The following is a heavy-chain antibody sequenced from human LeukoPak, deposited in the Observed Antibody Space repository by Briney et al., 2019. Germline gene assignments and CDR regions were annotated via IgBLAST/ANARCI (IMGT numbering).Heavy chain of an antibody. CDR1: GYSFTSYW. CDR2: IYTGDSDT. Sequence: GESLKISCKGSGYSFTSYWIGWVRHMPGKGLEWMGIIYTGDSDTRYSPSFQGQVTISADKSISTAYLQCSSLKASDTAMYYCARQVGSGSYYGYYMDVWGKGTTVTVSS. J-gene: IGHJ6*03. V-gene: IGHV5-51*01. CDR3: ARQVGSGSYYGYYMDV. D-gene: IGHD3-10*01.